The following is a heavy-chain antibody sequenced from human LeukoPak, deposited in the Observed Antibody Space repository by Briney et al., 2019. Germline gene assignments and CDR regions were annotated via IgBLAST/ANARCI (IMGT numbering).Heavy chain of an antibody. V-gene: IGHV3-74*01. Sequence: PGGSLRLSCAASGFTFSSYWMHWVRQAPGNGLVWVSRINSDGSSTSYADSVKGRFTISRDNAKNTLYLQMNSLRAEDTAVYYCGRDIFRGPVDYWGQGTLVTVSS. CDR1: GFTFSSYW. CDR3: GRDIFRGPVDY. D-gene: IGHD3-9*01. CDR2: INSDGSST. J-gene: IGHJ4*02.